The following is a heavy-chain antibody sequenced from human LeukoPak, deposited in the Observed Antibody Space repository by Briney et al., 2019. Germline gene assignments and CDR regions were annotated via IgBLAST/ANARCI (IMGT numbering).Heavy chain of an antibody. Sequence: SETLSLTCTVSGGSISSNNYYWGWIRQPPGKGLEWIGSAFYSGSTYYTPSLKSRVTISMDTSKNQFSLKLSSVTAADTAVFFCARHGAVAAQDAFDVWSQGTMVTVSS. D-gene: IGHD6-19*01. CDR2: AFYSGST. V-gene: IGHV4-39*01. CDR3: ARHGAVAAQDAFDV. CDR1: GGSISSNNYY. J-gene: IGHJ3*01.